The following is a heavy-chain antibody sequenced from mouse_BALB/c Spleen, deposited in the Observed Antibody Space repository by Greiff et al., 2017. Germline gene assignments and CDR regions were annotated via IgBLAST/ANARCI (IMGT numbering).Heavy chain of an antibody. V-gene: IGHV1-12*01. CDR3: AVRRRDYFDY. Sequence: QVQLQQPGAELVKPGDSVKMSCKASGYTFTSYNMHWVKQTPGQGLEWIGAIYPGNGDTSYNQKFKGKATLTADKSSSTAYMQLSSLTSEDSAVYYCAVRRRDYFDYWGQGTTLTVSS. D-gene: IGHD2-14*01. J-gene: IGHJ2*01. CDR2: IYPGNGDT. CDR1: GYTFTSYN.